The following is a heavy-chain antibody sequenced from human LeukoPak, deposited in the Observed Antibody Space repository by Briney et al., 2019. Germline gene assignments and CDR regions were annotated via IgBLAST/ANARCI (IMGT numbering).Heavy chain of an antibody. V-gene: IGHV4-31*03. CDR1: GGSISSGGYY. CDR3: ARGYYDFWSGYFDAFDI. J-gene: IGHJ3*02. Sequence: SETLSLTCTVSGGSISSGGYYWSWIRQHPGKGLEWIGYIYYSGSTYYNPSLKSRVTISVDRSKNQFSLKLSSVTAADTAVYYCARGYYDFWSGYFDAFDIWGQGTMVTVSS. D-gene: IGHD3-3*01. CDR2: IYYSGST.